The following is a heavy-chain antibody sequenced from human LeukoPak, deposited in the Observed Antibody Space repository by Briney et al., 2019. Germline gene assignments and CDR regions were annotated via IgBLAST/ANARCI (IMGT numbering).Heavy chain of an antibody. CDR3: AREPNMKWELPQIDY. CDR2: IKQDGSEK. D-gene: IGHD1-26*01. Sequence: GGSLRLFCAASGFTFSSYWMSWVRQAPGKGLEWVANIKQDGSEKYYVDSVKGRFTISRDNAKNSLYLQMNSLRAEDTAVYYCAREPNMKWELPQIDYWGQGTLVTVSS. J-gene: IGHJ4*02. CDR1: GFTFSSYW. V-gene: IGHV3-7*01.